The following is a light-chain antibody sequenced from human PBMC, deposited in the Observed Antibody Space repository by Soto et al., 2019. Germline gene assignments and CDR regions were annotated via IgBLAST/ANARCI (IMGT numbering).Light chain of an antibody. V-gene: IGLV2-14*01. Sequence: QSVLTQPASVSGSPGQSITISCTGTSSDVGAYNYASWYQQYPGEAPKVIIYDVSHRPAGVSNRFSGSKSGNTASLTISGLQNQDEADYYCSSYTSATTYVFGTGTKSPS. CDR3: SSYTSATTYV. CDR2: DVS. J-gene: IGLJ1*01. CDR1: SSDVGAYNY.